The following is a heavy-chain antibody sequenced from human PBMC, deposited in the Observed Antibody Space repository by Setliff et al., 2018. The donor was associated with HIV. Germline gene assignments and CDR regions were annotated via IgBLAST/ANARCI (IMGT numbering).Heavy chain of an antibody. V-gene: IGHV1-2*02. CDR3: ARQLSNSLDY. J-gene: IGHJ4*02. CDR1: GYIFTTYA. Sequence: GASVKVSCKASGYIFTTYALNWVRQAPGQGLEWMGWISPNNGDKNIPQSFQGRVTMTRDTSINTAYMELSGLRSDDTAMYYCARQLSNSLDYWGQGTLVTVSS. CDR2: ISPNNGDK. D-gene: IGHD7-27*01.